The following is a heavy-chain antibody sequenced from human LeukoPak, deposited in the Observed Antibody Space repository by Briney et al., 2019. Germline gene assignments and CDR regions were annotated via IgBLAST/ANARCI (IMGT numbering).Heavy chain of an antibody. V-gene: IGHV3-74*01. CDR2: IHPDGSTT. Sequence: PGGSLRLSCAASGFTFSDSWMHWVRQAPGKGLVWVSRIHPDGSTTDYADSVQGRFIVSRDNATNTLYLQMHSLRAEDTAVYYCTKDYWGPDYWGQGTLVTVSS. J-gene: IGHJ4*02. D-gene: IGHD7-27*01. CDR3: TKDYWGPDY. CDR1: GFTFSDSW.